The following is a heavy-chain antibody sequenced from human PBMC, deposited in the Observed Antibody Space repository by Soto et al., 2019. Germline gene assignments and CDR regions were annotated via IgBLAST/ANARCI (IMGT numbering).Heavy chain of an antibody. V-gene: IGHV3-23*01. CDR2: ISGSGGST. Sequence: EGSLRLSCAASGFTFSSYAMSWVRQAPGKGLEWVPAISGSGGSTYYADSVKGRFTISRDNSKNTLYLQMNSLRAEDTAVYYCAKDSHPLRFLEWLFLGYFDYWGQGTLVTVSS. J-gene: IGHJ4*02. CDR3: AKDSHPLRFLEWLFLGYFDY. D-gene: IGHD3-3*01. CDR1: GFTFSSYA.